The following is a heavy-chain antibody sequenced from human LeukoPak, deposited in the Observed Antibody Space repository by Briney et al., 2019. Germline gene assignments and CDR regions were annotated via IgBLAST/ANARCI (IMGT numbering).Heavy chain of an antibody. J-gene: IGHJ4*02. V-gene: IGHV4-34*01. Sequence: SETLSLTCAVYGGSFSGYYWSWIRPPPGKGLEWIGEINHSGSTNYNPSLRSRVTISVDTSKNQFSLKLSSVTAADTAVYYCARARYCSGGSCHPYYFDYWGEGTLVTVSS. CDR3: ARARYCSGGSCHPYYFDY. CDR1: GGSFSGYY. CDR2: INHSGST. D-gene: IGHD2-15*01.